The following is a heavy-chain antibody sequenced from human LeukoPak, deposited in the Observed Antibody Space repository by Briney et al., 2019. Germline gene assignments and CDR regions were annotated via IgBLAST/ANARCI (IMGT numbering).Heavy chain of an antibody. CDR1: GGSFSGYY. Sequence: ETLSLTCAVYGGSFSGYYWSWIRQPPGKGLEWVSSISSSSSYIYCADSVKGRFTISRDNAKNSLYLQMNSLRAEDTAVYYCVSDSSGYYIPDYWGQGTLVTVSS. CDR3: VSDSSGYYIPDY. J-gene: IGHJ4*02. CDR2: ISSSSSYI. D-gene: IGHD3-22*01. V-gene: IGHV3-21*04.